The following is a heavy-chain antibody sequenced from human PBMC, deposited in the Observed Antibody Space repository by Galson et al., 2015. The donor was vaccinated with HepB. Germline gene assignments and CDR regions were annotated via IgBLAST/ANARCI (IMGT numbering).Heavy chain of an antibody. Sequence: SLRLSCAASGFTFSGSAMHWVRPASGNGLEWVGRIRSNAKSYAKTYAASAKDWLTISRDDAKNTAYLQMNSLKTEDTAVYYCTGLLTGGFGIDWFHPWGQGTLVTVSS. D-gene: IGHD3-10*01. V-gene: IGHV3-73*01. CDR1: GFTFSGSA. CDR3: TGLLTGGFGIDWFHP. J-gene: IGHJ5*02. CDR2: IRSNAKSYAK.